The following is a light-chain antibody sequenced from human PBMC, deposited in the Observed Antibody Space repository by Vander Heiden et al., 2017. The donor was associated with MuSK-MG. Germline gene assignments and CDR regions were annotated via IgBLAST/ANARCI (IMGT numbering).Light chain of an antibody. Sequence: QSVLTQPPSVSGAPGQRVTISCTESSSNIGADYDVRWYQQLPGTAPTLLIYDNNNRPSGVPDRFSGSKSGTSASLTIAGLQAEDEADYYCQSYDSSLSVVFGGGATLTVL. CDR1: SSNIGADYD. CDR2: DNN. CDR3: QSYDSSLSVV. J-gene: IGLJ2*01. V-gene: IGLV1-40*01.